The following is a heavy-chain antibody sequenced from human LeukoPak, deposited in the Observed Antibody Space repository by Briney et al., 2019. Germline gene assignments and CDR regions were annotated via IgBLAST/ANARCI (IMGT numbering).Heavy chain of an antibody. CDR2: INHSGST. CDR1: GGSFSGYY. D-gene: IGHD3-22*01. V-gene: IGHV4-34*01. J-gene: IGHJ4*02. CDR3: ARAYYDSSGYYSSYFDY. Sequence: SETLSLTCAVYGGSFSGYYWSWIRQPPGKRLEWIGEINHSGSTNYNPSLKSRVTISVDTSKNQFSLKLSSVTAADTAVYYCARAYYDSSGYYSSYFDYWGQGTLVTVSS.